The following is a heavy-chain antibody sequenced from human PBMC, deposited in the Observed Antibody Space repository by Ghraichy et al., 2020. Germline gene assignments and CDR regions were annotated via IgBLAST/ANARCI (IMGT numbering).Heavy chain of an antibody. D-gene: IGHD3-22*01. CDR2: IIPIFGTA. CDR3: ARVRGGRGYYSAVFDGMDV. CDR1: GGTFSSYA. V-gene: IGHV1-69*13. Sequence: SVKVSCKASGGTFSSYAISWVRQAPGQGLEWMGGIIPIFGTANYAQKFQGRVTITADESTSTAYMELSSLRSEDTAVYYCARVRGGRGYYSAVFDGMDVWGQGTTVTVSS. J-gene: IGHJ6*02.